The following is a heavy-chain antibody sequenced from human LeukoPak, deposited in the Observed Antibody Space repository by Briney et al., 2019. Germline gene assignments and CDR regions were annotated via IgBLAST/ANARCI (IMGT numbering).Heavy chain of an antibody. CDR1: GGTFSSYG. Sequence: GASVKVSCKASGGTFSSYGISWVRQAPGQGLEWMGWISAYNGNTNYAQKLQGRVTMTKDTSTSTAYMELRSLRSDNTAVYYCARDLMIAVAGTAFDYWGQGTLVTVSS. J-gene: IGHJ4*02. CDR3: ARDLMIAVAGTAFDY. D-gene: IGHD6-19*01. CDR2: ISAYNGNT. V-gene: IGHV1-18*01.